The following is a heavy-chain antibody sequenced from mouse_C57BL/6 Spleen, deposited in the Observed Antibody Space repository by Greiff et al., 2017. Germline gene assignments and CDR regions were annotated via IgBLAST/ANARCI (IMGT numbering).Heavy chain of an antibody. V-gene: IGHV1-64*01. J-gene: IGHJ3*01. CDR3: ARSKTAQAWFAY. Sequence: QVQLQQPGAELVKPGASVKLSCKASGYTFTSYWMHWVKPRPGQGLEWIGMIHPNSGSTNYNEKFKSKATLTVDKSSSTAYMQLSSLTSEDSAVYYCARSKTAQAWFAYWGQGTLVTVSA. CDR2: IHPNSGST. CDR1: GYTFTSYW. D-gene: IGHD3-2*02.